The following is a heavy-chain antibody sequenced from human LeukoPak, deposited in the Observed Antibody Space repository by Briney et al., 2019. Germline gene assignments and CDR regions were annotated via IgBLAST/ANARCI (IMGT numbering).Heavy chain of an antibody. J-gene: IGHJ4*02. CDR1: GGSIITYF. Sequence: PSETPSLTCTVSGGSIITYFWSWIRQPPGKGLEWTGYIYYNGNTNYNPSLKSRVTISVDTSKNQFSLKLSSVTAADTAVYYCARMGGVVAPACWGQGTLVTVPS. D-gene: IGHD2-15*01. V-gene: IGHV4-59*01. CDR3: ARMGGVVAPAC. CDR2: IYYNGNT.